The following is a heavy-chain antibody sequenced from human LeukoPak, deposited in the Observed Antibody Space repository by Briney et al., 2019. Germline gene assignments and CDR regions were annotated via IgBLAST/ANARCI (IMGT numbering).Heavy chain of an antibody. V-gene: IGHV4-59*01. CDR3: AREVYCGGGSCYSGYFQH. CDR2: IYYSGIT. J-gene: IGHJ1*01. Sequence: PSETLSLTSTVSGGSISSDYWSCSRQPPGEGLEWIGYIYYSGITDYNPSLRSRVTMSVDTSKNQFSLKLRSVTAADPAVYYCAREVYCGGGSCYSGYFQHWGQGTLVTVSS. D-gene: IGHD2-15*01. CDR1: GGSISSDY.